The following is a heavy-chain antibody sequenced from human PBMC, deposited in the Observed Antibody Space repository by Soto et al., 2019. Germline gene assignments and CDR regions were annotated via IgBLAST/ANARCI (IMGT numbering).Heavy chain of an antibody. CDR2: IYYTGYT. V-gene: IGHV4-59*01. J-gene: IGHJ4*02. D-gene: IGHD3-10*01. CDR3: ARVKWFGESGFDY. Sequence: SETLSLTCTVSGGSISSYYWSWIRQPPGKGLEWIGYIYYTGYTNYNPSLKSRVTISVDTSKNQFSLNVSSVTAADTAVYYCARVKWFGESGFDYRGQGTLVTVSS. CDR1: GGSISSYY.